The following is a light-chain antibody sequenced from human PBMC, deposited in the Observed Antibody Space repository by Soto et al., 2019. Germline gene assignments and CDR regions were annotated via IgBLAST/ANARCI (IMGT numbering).Light chain of an antibody. CDR3: QQYNSYPWT. Sequence: DIQMTQSPSTLSESVGDRVTITCRASQSISSWLAWYQQKPGKAPKLLIYDASSLESGVPSRFSGSGSGTEFTLTNSSLQPDDIATYYCQQYNSYPWTFGQGTKVEIK. V-gene: IGKV1-5*01. CDR2: DAS. CDR1: QSISSW. J-gene: IGKJ1*01.